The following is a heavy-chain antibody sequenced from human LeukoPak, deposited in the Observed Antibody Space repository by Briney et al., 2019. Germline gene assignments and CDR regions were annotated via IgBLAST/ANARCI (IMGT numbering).Heavy chain of an antibody. V-gene: IGHV3-33*01. CDR1: GFTFSSYG. Sequence: GRSLRLSCAASGFTFSSYGMHWVRQAPGKGLEWVAVIWYDGSNKYYADSAKGRFTISSDNPKNTLYLQMNSLRAEDTAVYYCAREAVKDFDYWGQGTLVTVSS. D-gene: IGHD3-22*01. J-gene: IGHJ4*02. CDR3: AREAVKDFDY. CDR2: IWYDGSNK.